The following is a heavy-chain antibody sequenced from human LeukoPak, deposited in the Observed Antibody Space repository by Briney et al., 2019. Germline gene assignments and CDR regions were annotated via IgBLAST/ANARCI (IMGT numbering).Heavy chain of an antibody. J-gene: IGHJ5*01. CDR2: IFRTGST. D-gene: IGHD3-10*01. Sequence: SETLSLTCTVSGGSIGSNSYYWGWIRQPPGKGLGWIGSIFRTGSTYYTASLKSRVSISVDTSKNHFVLNLTSVTAADTAVYFCARRVGFYGSGSLNYFDPWGQGILVSVSS. CDR3: ARRVGFYGSGSLNYFDP. V-gene: IGHV4-39*02. CDR1: GGSIGSNSYY.